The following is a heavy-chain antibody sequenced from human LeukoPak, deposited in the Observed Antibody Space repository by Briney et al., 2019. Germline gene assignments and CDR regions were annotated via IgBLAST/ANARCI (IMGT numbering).Heavy chain of an antibody. CDR3: ARARPYSISPPLTYYYYYYYMDV. CDR2: ISAYNGNT. J-gene: IGHJ6*03. Sequence: ASVKVSCKASGYTFTSYGISWVRQAPGQGLEWMGWISAYNGNTNYAQKLQGRVTMTTDTSTSTAYMELRSLRSDDTAVYYCARARPYSISPPLTYYYYYYYMDVWGKGTTVTVSS. D-gene: IGHD4-11*01. V-gene: IGHV1-18*01. CDR1: GYTFTSYG.